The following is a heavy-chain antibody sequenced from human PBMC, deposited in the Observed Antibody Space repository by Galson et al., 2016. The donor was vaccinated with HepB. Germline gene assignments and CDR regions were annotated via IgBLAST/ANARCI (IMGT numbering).Heavy chain of an antibody. CDR3: ARLSAGGTNGVDV. CDR1: GDSFSSYY. D-gene: IGHD1-1*01. V-gene: IGHV4-34*01. J-gene: IGHJ4*02. CDR2: INYYGST. Sequence: ETLSLTCSVYGDSFSSYYWRWIRQPPGKGLEWIGEINYYGSTNYDPSLKSRVTTSVDTSKNQISLKLHSVSATDTAVYYCARLSAGGTNGVDVWGQGTLVTVSS.